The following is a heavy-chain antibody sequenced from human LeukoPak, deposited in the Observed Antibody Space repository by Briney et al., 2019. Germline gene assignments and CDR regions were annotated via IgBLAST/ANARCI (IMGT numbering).Heavy chain of an antibody. Sequence: SVKVSCKASGGTFSSYAISWVRQAPGQGLEWMGRIIPILGIANYAQKFQGRVTITADKSTSTAYMELSSLRSEGTAVYYCARGLENGGYLYYYYGMDVWGQGTTVTVSS. V-gene: IGHV1-69*04. D-gene: IGHD1-26*01. J-gene: IGHJ6*02. CDR1: GGTFSSYA. CDR2: IIPILGIA. CDR3: ARGLENGGYLYYYYGMDV.